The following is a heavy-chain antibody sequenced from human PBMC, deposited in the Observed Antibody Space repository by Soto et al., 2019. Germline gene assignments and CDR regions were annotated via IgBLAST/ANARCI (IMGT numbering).Heavy chain of an antibody. CDR3: AKDFSSSSGAFDV. CDR2: ISWNSGSI. CDR1: GFTFDDYA. V-gene: IGHV3-9*01. Sequence: VQLVESGGGLVQPGRSLRLSCAASGFTFDDYAMHWVRQAPGKGLEWVSGISWNSGSIGYADSVKGRFTISRDNAKNSLYLQMNSLRAEDTALYYCAKDFSSSSGAFDVWGQGTMVTVSS. D-gene: IGHD6-6*01. J-gene: IGHJ3*01.